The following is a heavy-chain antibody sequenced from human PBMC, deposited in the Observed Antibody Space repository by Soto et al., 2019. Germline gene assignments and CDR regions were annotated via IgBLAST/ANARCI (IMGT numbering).Heavy chain of an antibody. V-gene: IGHV2-5*02. J-gene: IGHJ4*02. D-gene: IGHD2-21*01. CDR2: IYWDDDR. CDR1: GFSLTTRGVG. CDR3: AHRRTGDLIDY. Sequence: QITLKXSXPXXVKPTQTLTLTCTFSGFSLTTRGVGVGWIRQPPRKALEWLALIYWDDDRRYSPSLKSRLTITKDTSKNQVVLTMTNMGPVDTATYYCAHRRTGDLIDYLGQGTLVTVSS.